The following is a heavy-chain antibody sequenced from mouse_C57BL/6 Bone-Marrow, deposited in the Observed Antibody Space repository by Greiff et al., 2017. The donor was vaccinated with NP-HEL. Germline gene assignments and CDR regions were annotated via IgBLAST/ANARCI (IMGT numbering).Heavy chain of an antibody. J-gene: IGHJ2*01. V-gene: IGHV5-4*03. CDR1: GFTFSSYA. Sequence: VTLVESGGGLVKPGWSLTLSCAASGFTFSSYAMSWVRQTPEKRLVWVATISDGASYTYYPVNVKFRFTLSSDNAKYYLYLQMGLLKSEDTAMCYCGRRNFGYFDYWGQGTTLTVSS. CDR3: GRRNFGYFDY. D-gene: IGHD3-1*01. CDR2: ISDGASYT.